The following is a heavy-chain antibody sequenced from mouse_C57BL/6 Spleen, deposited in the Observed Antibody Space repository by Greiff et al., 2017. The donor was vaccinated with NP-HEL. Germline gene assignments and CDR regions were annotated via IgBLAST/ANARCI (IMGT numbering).Heavy chain of an antibody. CDR1: GYTFTSYW. J-gene: IGHJ4*01. D-gene: IGHD2-1*01. CDR2: IDPSDSYT. V-gene: IGHV1-69*01. CDR3: ARGNYSYYYAMDY. Sequence: VQRVESGAELVMPGASVKLSCKASGYTFTSYWMHWVKQRPGQGLEWIGEIDPSDSYTNYNQKFKGKSTLTVDKSSSTAYMQLSSLTSEDSAVYYCARGNYSYYYAMDYWGQGTSVTVSS.